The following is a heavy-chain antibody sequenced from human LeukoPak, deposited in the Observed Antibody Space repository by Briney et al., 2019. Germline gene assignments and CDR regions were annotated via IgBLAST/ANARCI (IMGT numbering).Heavy chain of an antibody. D-gene: IGHD3-10*01. Sequence: GRSLRLLCAAYGFIFSSCVITWVRLAPRNGLEWVSRISGRGGNIYYADTVKGRLTLSRAPSKHTLYLQINSLRTKEADVNLCAIRVSFAFDLCGQGTMVTVSS. CDR2: ISGRGGNI. CDR1: GFIFSSCV. V-gene: IGHV3-23*01. CDR3: AIRVSFAFDL. J-gene: IGHJ3*01.